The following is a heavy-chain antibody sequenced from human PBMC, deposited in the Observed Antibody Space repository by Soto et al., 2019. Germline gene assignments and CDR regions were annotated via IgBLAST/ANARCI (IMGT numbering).Heavy chain of an antibody. CDR3: ATATPSMVRGVIISPFYYYYMDV. CDR2: ISAYNGNT. V-gene: IGHV1-18*01. CDR1: GYTFTSYG. Sequence: ASVKVSCKASGYTFTSYGISWVRQAPGQGLEWMGWISAYNGNTNYAQKFQGRVTMTKDTSTDTAYMELSSLRSEDTAVYYCATATPSMVRGVIISPFYYYYMDVWGKGTTVTVSS. J-gene: IGHJ6*03. D-gene: IGHD3-10*01.